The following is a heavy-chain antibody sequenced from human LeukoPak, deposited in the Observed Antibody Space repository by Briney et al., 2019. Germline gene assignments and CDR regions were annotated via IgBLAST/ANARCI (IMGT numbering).Heavy chain of an antibody. Sequence: GGSLRLSCAASGFTLSSFSMNWVRQAPGKGLEWVAYISSSSTSIYYADSVKGRFAISRDNAKNSLSLQINSLRAEDTAVYYCARGPSTGRFDPWGQGTLVTVSS. CDR1: GFTLSSFS. J-gene: IGHJ5*02. D-gene: IGHD2-2*01. CDR3: ARGPSTGRFDP. V-gene: IGHV3-48*01. CDR2: ISSSSTSI.